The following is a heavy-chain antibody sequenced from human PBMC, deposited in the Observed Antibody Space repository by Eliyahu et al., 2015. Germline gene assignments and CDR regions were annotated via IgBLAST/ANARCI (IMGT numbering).Heavy chain of an antibody. CDR3: ARRRSVATINY. Sequence: QVQLQQWGAGLLKPSETLSLTCAVYGGSFSGYYWSWIRQPPGKGLEWIGEINHSGSTNYNPSLKSRVTISVDTSKNQFSLKLSSVTAADTAVYYCARRRSVATINYWGQGTLVTVSS. V-gene: IGHV4-34*01. J-gene: IGHJ4*02. CDR2: INHSGST. CDR1: GGSFSGYY. D-gene: IGHD5-12*01.